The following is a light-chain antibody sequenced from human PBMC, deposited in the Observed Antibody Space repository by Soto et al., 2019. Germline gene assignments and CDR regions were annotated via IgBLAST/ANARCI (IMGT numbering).Light chain of an antibody. Sequence: QSVLTQPASVSGSPGQSITISCTGTSSDVGSYNLVSWYQQHPGKAPKLMIYEVSKRPSGVSNRFSGSKSGNTASLTISGLQAEDEADYYCCSYAGSSTDVVFGGRTKLTVL. CDR2: EVS. CDR3: CSYAGSSTDVV. V-gene: IGLV2-23*02. J-gene: IGLJ2*01. CDR1: SSDVGSYNL.